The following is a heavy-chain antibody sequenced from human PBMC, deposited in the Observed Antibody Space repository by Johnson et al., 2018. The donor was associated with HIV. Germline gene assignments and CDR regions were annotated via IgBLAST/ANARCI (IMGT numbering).Heavy chain of an antibody. CDR2: IRYDGSGK. J-gene: IGHJ3*02. D-gene: IGHD6-25*01. CDR3: ARFGMGSSGDAFDI. CDR1: GFTFSSYA. Sequence: QVQLVESGGGVVLPGGSLRLSCAASGFTFSSYAMHWVRQAPGKGLDWVTFIRYDGSGKYYADSVNGRFTISRDNSKNTLYLQMNSLRAEDTAVYYCARFGMGSSGDAFDIWGQGTMVTVSS. V-gene: IGHV3-33*08.